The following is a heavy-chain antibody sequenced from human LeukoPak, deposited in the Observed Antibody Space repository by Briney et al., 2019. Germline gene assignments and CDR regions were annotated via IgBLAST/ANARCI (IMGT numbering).Heavy chain of an antibody. V-gene: IGHV4-59*01. CDR2: MYYSGST. CDR3: ARGSNHFDF. D-gene: IGHD4-11*01. J-gene: IGHJ4*02. Sequence: PSETLSLTCTVSGVSISSYYWSWIRQPPGKGLEWIGYMYYSGSTSYNPSLKSPVAISIDTSKNQFSLKLSSVTTADTAVYYCARGSNHFDFWGQGALVTVSS. CDR1: GVSISSYY.